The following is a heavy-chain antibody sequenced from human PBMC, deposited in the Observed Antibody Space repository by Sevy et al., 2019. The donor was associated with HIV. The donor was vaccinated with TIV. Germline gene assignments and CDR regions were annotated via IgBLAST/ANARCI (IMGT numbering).Heavy chain of an antibody. V-gene: IGHV3-64D*06. Sequence: GGSLRLSCSASGFTFSSYAMHWVRQAPGKGLEYVSAISSNGGSTYYADSVKGRFTISRDNSKNTLYLQMSSLRAEDTAVYYSVKEGGLTGTRGYYYYYGMDVWGQGTTVTVSS. CDR1: GFTFSSYA. D-gene: IGHD1-7*01. J-gene: IGHJ6*02. CDR3: VKEGGLTGTRGYYYYYGMDV. CDR2: ISSNGGST.